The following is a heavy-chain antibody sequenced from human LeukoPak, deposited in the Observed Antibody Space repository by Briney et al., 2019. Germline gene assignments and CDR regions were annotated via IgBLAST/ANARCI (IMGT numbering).Heavy chain of an antibody. D-gene: IGHD6-13*01. CDR2: IYYSGST. J-gene: IGHJ4*02. CDR3: ARQVEYSSSWFDY. Sequence: SETLSLTCTVSGGSISSSSSYWGWIRQPPGKGLECIGSIYYSGSTYYNPSLKSRVTISVDTSKNQFYLKLSSVTAADTAVYYCARQVEYSSSWFDYWGQGTLVTVSS. V-gene: IGHV4-39*01. CDR1: GGSISSSSSY.